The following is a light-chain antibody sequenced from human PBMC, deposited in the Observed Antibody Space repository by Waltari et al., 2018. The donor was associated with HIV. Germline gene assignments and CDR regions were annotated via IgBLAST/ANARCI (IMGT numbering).Light chain of an antibody. J-gene: IGLJ2*01. CDR3: GTWDTSLSAGV. CDR1: SANLGNNS. CDR2: DNN. Sequence: QSVLTQPPAVSAAPGQPVPPSCSGSSANLGNNSLVWYHQLPGTAPKLLIYDNNRRSSGIPARFSGSKSGTSATLAIAGLQTGDEADYYCGTWDTSLSAGVFGGGTKVTVL. V-gene: IGLV1-51*01.